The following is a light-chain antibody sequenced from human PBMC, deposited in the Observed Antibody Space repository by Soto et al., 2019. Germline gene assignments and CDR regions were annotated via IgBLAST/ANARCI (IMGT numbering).Light chain of an antibody. J-gene: IGKJ1*01. CDR3: QQYNNSPRT. CDR1: QSISSN. V-gene: IGKV3-15*01. Sequence: EIVMTQSPATLSVSPGDRVTLSCWASQSISSNLAWYQQKRGQAPRILIYGASTRYTGIPARFSGSGSGTEFTLTISSLQSEDFAVYYCQQYNNSPRTFGQGTRVEIK. CDR2: GAS.